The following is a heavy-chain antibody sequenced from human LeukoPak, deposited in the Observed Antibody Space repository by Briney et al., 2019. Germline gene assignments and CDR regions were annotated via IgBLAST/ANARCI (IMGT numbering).Heavy chain of an antibody. Sequence: GGSLRLPCAASGFTFSSYSMNWVRQAPGKGLEWVSSISTSSIYVYYADSMKGRFTISRDNAKNSLYLQMNSLRAEDTAVYYCARTPHNLAGLDVWGKGTTATVSS. CDR3: ARTPHNLAGLDV. CDR1: GFTFSSYS. J-gene: IGHJ6*04. CDR2: ISTSSIYV. D-gene: IGHD1-1*01. V-gene: IGHV3-21*01.